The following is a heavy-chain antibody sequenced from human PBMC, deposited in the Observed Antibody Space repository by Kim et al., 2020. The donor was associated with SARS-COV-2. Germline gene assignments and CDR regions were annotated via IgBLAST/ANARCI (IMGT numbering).Heavy chain of an antibody. D-gene: IGHD6-13*01. CDR3: ASRPGIVAAGFDF. V-gene: IGHV1-3*04. CDR2: INTNSGNT. J-gene: IGHJ4*02. Sequence: ASVKVSCKVSGYTFTNYPMNWVRQAPGQRLEWMGWINTNSGNTNYSQKIKGRATISRDTSASTAYMELNSLRSEDTALYYCASRPGIVAAGFDFWGQGTLVTVSS. CDR1: GYTFTNYP.